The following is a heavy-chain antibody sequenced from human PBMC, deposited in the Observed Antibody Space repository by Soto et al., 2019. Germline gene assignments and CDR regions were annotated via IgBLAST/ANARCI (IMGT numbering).Heavy chain of an antibody. CDR1: GYTFTSYD. D-gene: IGHD3-9*01. CDR3: ARGLAYYDILTGYKYNWFDP. V-gene: IGHV1-8*01. CDR2: MNPNSGNT. Sequence: ASVKVSCKASGYTFTSYDINWVRQATGQGLEWMGWMNPNSGNTGYAQKFQGRVTMTRNTSISTAYMELGSLRSEDTAVYYCARGLAYYDILTGYKYNWFDPWGQGTLVTVSS. J-gene: IGHJ5*02.